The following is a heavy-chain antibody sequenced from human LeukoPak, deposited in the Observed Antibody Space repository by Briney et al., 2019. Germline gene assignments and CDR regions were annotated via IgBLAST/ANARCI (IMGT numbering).Heavy chain of an antibody. V-gene: IGHV4-59*08. CDR2: IYYSGST. CDR1: GGSISSYY. CDR3: ASGSDSSGWYSAFDI. Sequence: SETLSLTCTVSGGSISSYYWSWIRQPPGKGLEWIGYIYYSGSTNYNPSLKSRVTISVDTSKNQFSLKLSSVTAADTAVYYCASGSDSSGWYSAFDIWGQGTMVTVSS. D-gene: IGHD6-19*01. J-gene: IGHJ3*02.